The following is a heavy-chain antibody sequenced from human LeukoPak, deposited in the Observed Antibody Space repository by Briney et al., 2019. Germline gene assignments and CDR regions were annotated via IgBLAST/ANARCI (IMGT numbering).Heavy chain of an antibody. CDR3: ARVEGGGGSLDL. CDR1: GGRSTSNA. V-gene: IGHV1-69*04. J-gene: IGHJ3*01. CDR2: IIPLLPTT. D-gene: IGHD3-16*01. Sequence: SVKVSCKASGGRSTSNAITWVRQAPGQGLEWMGRIIPLLPTTIYAQKFRDRVTITADRSTGTAYMELSSLRSDDTAVYYCARVEGGGGSLDLWGQGTMVTVSS.